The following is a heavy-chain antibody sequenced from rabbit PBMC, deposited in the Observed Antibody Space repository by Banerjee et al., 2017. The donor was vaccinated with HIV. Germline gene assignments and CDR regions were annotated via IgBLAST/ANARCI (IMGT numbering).Heavy chain of an antibody. CDR1: GFDFSSGYD. CDR2: IYSSSGST. D-gene: IGHD6-1*01. V-gene: IGHV1S40*01. J-gene: IGHJ4*02. Sequence: QSLEESGGDLVQPEGSLTLTCKASGFDFSSGYDMCWVRQAPGKGLEWIGCIYSSSGSTYYASWAKGRFTISKTSSTTVTLQMTSLTAADTATYFCARGGAYGSLGFWGPGTLVTV. CDR3: ARGGAYGSLGF.